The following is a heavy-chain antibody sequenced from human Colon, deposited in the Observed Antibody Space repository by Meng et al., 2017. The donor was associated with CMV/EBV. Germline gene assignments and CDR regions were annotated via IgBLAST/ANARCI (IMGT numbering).Heavy chain of an antibody. D-gene: IGHD3-10*01. Sequence: GVLKISCEVSGFNFRSSAMSWVRQAPGKGLEWVSSISGAGTATFYADSVKGRFTISRDTPKNTLFLQLNSLRAEDTAVYYCARPMARGILNYYYYGLDVWGQGTTVTVSS. CDR1: GFNFRSSA. V-gene: IGHV3-23*01. J-gene: IGHJ6*02. CDR2: ISGAGTAT. CDR3: ARPMARGILNYYYYGLDV.